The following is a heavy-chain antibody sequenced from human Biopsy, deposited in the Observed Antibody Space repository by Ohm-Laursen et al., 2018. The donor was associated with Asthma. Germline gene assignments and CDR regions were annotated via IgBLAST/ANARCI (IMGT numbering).Heavy chain of an antibody. V-gene: IGHV1-3*04. Sequence: ASVKVSCKASGYNFISFAIHWVRQAPGQRLEWMGWVNTGNGDTKYSQKFQGRVTITRDTSPSTAYMELRSLRSEDTATYYCARTYYDFLTGQVKDSFGVWGQGTMVTVSS. CDR2: VNTGNGDT. CDR3: ARTYYDFLTGQVKDSFGV. CDR1: GYNFISFA. J-gene: IGHJ3*01. D-gene: IGHD3-9*01.